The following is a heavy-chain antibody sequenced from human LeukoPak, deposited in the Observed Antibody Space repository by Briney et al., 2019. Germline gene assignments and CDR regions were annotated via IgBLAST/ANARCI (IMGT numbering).Heavy chain of an antibody. V-gene: IGHV4-4*07. CDR1: GGSISSYY. D-gene: IGHD4-23*01. J-gene: IGHJ6*02. Sequence: SETLSLTCTVSGGSISSYYWSWIRQPAGKGLEWIGRIYTSGSTNYNPSLKSRVTMSVDTSKNQFSLKLSSVIAADTAVYYCARDAVTQYYYYGMDVWGQGTTVTVSS. CDR3: ARDAVTQYYYYGMDV. CDR2: IYTSGST.